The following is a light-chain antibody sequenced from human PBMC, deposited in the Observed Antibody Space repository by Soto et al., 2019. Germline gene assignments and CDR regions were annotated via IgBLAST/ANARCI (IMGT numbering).Light chain of an antibody. Sequence: QSALTQPASESGSPGQSITISCTGTSNDIGDYNYVSWYQQHPGQAPKLMIYDVSKRPSGVSNRFSGSKSGNTASLTVSGLQAEDEAHYYCSSYTSSSTLIFGGGTKLTVL. J-gene: IGLJ2*01. CDR3: SSYTSSSTLI. V-gene: IGLV2-14*03. CDR1: SNDIGDYNY. CDR2: DVS.